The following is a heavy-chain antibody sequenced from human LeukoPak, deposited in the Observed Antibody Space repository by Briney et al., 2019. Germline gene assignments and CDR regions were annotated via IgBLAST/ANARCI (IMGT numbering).Heavy chain of an antibody. J-gene: IGHJ4*02. CDR2: INHSGST. CDR3: ARGRSYYYDSSGYSDY. V-gene: IGHV4-34*01. D-gene: IGHD3-22*01. CDR1: GGSFSGYY. Sequence: SETLSLTCAVYGGSFSGYYWSWIRQPPGKGLEWIGEINHSGSTNYNPSLKSRVTISVDTSKNQFSLKLSSVTAADTAVYYCARGRSYYYDSSGYSDYWGQGTLSPSPQ.